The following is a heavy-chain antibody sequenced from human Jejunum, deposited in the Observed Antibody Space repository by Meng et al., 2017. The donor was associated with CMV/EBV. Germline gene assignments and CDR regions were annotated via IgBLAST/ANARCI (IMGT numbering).Heavy chain of an antibody. V-gene: IGHV4-59*08. CDR3: ARHRAPCNDYCSREYKNEYQCLDV. D-gene: IGHD2-2*01. Sequence: WVRQTASEKLEWIGNAYFNSPAYYNPSLNSLVTISVDTSSNPFSLKMTSVTAADTAVYFCARHRAPCNDYCSREYKNEYQCLDVWGQGTKVTVSS. CDR2: AYFNSPA. J-gene: IGHJ6*02.